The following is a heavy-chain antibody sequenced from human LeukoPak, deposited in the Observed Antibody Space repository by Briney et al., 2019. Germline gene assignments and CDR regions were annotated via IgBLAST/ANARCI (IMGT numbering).Heavy chain of an antibody. CDR2: INPNSGGT. V-gene: IGHV1-2*02. J-gene: IGHJ4*02. CDR3: ARAYCSGGSCYSGFDY. Sequence: ASVKVSCKASGYTFTGYYMHWVRQAPGQGLEWMGWINPNSGGTNYAQKFQGRVTMTRDTSISTAYMELSRLRSDDTAVYYCARAYCSGGSCYSGFDYWGQGTLVTVSS. D-gene: IGHD2-15*01. CDR1: GYTFTGYY.